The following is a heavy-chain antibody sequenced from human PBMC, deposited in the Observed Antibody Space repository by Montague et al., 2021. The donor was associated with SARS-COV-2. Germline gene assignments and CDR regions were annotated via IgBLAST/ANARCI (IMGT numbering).Heavy chain of an antibody. Sequence: SETLSLTCSVSGGSISSYYWSWIRQSPGKGLEWIGYIFHSGITDHNPSLKSRGTISVDMSKNQFSLQLNSVTAADSAVYFCARTEYNWSDWFDPWGQGTLVTVSS. D-gene: IGHD1-20*01. CDR3: ARTEYNWSDWFDP. J-gene: IGHJ5*02. CDR2: IFHSGIT. V-gene: IGHV4-59*13. CDR1: GGSISSYY.